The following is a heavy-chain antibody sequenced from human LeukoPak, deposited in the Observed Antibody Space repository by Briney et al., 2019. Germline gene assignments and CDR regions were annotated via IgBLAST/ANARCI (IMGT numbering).Heavy chain of an antibody. CDR2: THDSGST. J-gene: IGHJ4*02. Sequence: SETLSLTCAVTGGSISSGVYFWSWIRQPPGKGLEWIGYTHDSGSTYYNPSLKSRVTISLDTFKNQFSLKLSSVTAADTAVFYCARVGYGDYVGFDYWGQGTLVTVSS. D-gene: IGHD4-17*01. CDR1: GGSISSGVYF. CDR3: ARVGYGDYVGFDY. V-gene: IGHV4-30-4*01.